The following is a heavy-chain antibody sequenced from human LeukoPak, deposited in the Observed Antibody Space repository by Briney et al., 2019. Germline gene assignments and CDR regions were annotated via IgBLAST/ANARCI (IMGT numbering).Heavy chain of an antibody. CDR1: GGSISSYY. CDR2: IYYSGST. J-gene: IGHJ4*02. D-gene: IGHD5-12*01. V-gene: IGHV4-59*01. CDR3: ARVRGYSGYDRVFDY. Sequence: SETLSLTCTVSGGSISSYYWSWTRQPPGKGLEWIGYIYYSGSTNYNPSLKSRVTISVDTSKNQFSLKLSSVTAADTAVYYCARVRGYSGYDRVFDYWGQGTLVTVSS.